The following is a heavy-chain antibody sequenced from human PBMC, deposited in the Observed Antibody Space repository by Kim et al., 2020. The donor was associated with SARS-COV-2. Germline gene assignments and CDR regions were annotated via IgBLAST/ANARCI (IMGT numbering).Heavy chain of an antibody. V-gene: IGHV1-18*01. CDR3: ARDRPLAGTGGWFDP. J-gene: IGHJ5*02. CDR2: ISAYNGNT. D-gene: IGHD6-13*01. CDR1: GYTFTSYG. Sequence: ASVKVSCKASGYTFTSYGISWVRQAPGQGLEWMGWISAYNGNTNYAQKLQGRVTMTTDTSTSTAYMELRSLRSDDTAVYYCARDRPLAGTGGWFDPWGQGTLVTVSS.